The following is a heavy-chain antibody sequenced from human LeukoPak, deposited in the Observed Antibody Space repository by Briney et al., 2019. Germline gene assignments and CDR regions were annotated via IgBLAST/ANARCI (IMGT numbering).Heavy chain of an antibody. CDR2: ISNTGGST. CDR3: AKRASGSGTSLYYFDY. Sequence: GGSLRLSCAASGFTFSSYAMSWVRQAPGKGLEWVSVISNTGGSTFYADSVKGRFTISRDNSKDTLYLQMNSLRAEDTAVYYCAKRASGSGTSLYYFDYWGQGTLVTVSS. V-gene: IGHV3-23*01. J-gene: IGHJ4*02. CDR1: GFTFSSYA. D-gene: IGHD3-10*01.